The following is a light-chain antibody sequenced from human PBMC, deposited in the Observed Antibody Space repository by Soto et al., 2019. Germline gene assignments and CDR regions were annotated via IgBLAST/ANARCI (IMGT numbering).Light chain of an antibody. CDR3: QQYNNWPRT. Sequence: ERVMTQSASTLSVSAGDRATLYWPASQSVSNTLAWYQQKLGQAPRILIYGASTRATGIPARFSGSGSGTEFTLTISSLQSEDFAVYYCQQYNNWPRTFGQGTKVDIK. CDR1: QSVSNT. CDR2: GAS. V-gene: IGKV3D-15*01. J-gene: IGKJ1*01.